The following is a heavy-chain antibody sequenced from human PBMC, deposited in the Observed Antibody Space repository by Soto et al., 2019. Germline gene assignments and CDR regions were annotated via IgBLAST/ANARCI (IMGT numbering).Heavy chain of an antibody. J-gene: IGHJ4*02. V-gene: IGHV1-8*01. D-gene: IGHD1-26*01. Sequence: SVKVPCKSSVYSVTRLDINWVRQTAGQGLEWMGWMEPSSGRTGYAQKFQGRVTMTRDTSINTAYMELATLTSDDTAFYYCARGVSAGVDYWGQGTLVTVSS. CDR3: ARGVSAGVDY. CDR1: VYSVTRLD. CDR2: MEPSSGRT.